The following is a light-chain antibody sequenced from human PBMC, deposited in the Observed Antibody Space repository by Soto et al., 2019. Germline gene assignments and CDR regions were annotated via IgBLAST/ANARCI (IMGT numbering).Light chain of an antibody. CDR2: DAS. CDR1: QSVSSY. J-gene: IGKJ4*01. V-gene: IGKV3-11*01. CDR3: QQRSNWLT. Sequence: ENVLTQSPATLSLSPGDRATLSCRASQSVSSYLAWYQQKPGQAPRLLIYDASNRATGIPARFSGSGSGTDFTLTISSLEPEDFAVYYCQQRSNWLTFGGRTKVEIK.